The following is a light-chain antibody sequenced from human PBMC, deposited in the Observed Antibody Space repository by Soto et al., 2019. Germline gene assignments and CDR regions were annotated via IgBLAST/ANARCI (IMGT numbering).Light chain of an antibody. CDR2: EGT. CDR3: CSYAGSRTFV. CDR1: SSDVGAYNL. V-gene: IGLV2-23*01. J-gene: IGLJ3*02. Sequence: QSALTQPASVSGSPGQSITVSCTGTSSDVGAYNLVSWYQQHPGKAPRLIIYEGTKRPSGISHRFSGSKSDNTASLTISGLRAEDEAHYHCCSYAGSRTFVFGGGTQLTVL.